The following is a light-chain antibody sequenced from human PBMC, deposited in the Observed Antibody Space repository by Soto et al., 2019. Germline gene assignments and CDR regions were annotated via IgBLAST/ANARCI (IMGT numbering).Light chain of an antibody. CDR2: DAS. Sequence: DLPMTQSHSTRSGSLVDRVSITCRASQTISSWFAWYQQKPGKAPKLLIYDASNLDSGVPSMFSGSGSGTEFSLTISNLQPDDCATYYCQQYENYWTFGQGTKVDIK. CDR1: QTISSW. V-gene: IGKV1-5*01. CDR3: QQYENYWT. J-gene: IGKJ1*01.